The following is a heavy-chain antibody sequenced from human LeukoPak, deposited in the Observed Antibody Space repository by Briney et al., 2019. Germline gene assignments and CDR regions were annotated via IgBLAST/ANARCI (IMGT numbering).Heavy chain of an antibody. J-gene: IGHJ3*02. CDR2: VSSDGTT. CDR1: GDSVTSYY. Sequence: NASETLSLTCSVSGDSVTSYYWSWIRQPPGKGLEWIGYVSSDGTTNYTPSLRSRVIMSVDTSKNQFSLKLSSVTAADTAVYYCARGLVVVAATHGFRAFDIWGQGTMVTVSS. CDR3: ARGLVVVAATHGFRAFDI. D-gene: IGHD2-15*01. V-gene: IGHV4-59*04.